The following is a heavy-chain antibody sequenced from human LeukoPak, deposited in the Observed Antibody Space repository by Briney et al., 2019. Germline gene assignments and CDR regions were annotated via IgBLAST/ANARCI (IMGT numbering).Heavy chain of an antibody. CDR2: INAGNGNT. J-gene: IGHJ3*02. Sequence: ASVKVSCKASGYTFTSYAMHWVRQAPGQRLEWMGWINAGNGNTKYSQKFQGRVTITADKSTSTAYMELSSLRSEDTAVYYCASDNPDSSGYFDAFDIWGQGTMVTVSS. D-gene: IGHD3-22*01. V-gene: IGHV1-3*01. CDR1: GYTFTSYA. CDR3: ASDNPDSSGYFDAFDI.